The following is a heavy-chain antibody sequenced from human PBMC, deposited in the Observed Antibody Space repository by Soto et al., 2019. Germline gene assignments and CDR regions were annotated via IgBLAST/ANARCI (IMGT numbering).Heavy chain of an antibody. Sequence: SDTLSLTCTVTGGRIGNYYLSCIRQPPGKGWAWIGYIYYIGSTNYNASLKNRVTMSVDTSKSEFSLKLSSVPAADTAVYYCAGVETYYYDSSGYGRDAFDIWGQGTLVTVSS. V-gene: IGHV4-59*01. CDR1: GGRIGNYY. J-gene: IGHJ3*02. CDR3: AGVETYYYDSSGYGRDAFDI. D-gene: IGHD3-22*01. CDR2: IYYIGST.